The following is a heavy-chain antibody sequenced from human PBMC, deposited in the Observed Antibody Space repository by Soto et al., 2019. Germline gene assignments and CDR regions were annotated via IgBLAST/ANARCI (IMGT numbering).Heavy chain of an antibody. CDR2: PTASNTHT. D-gene: IGHD3-22*01. CDR3: ARGGYSSGYHY. J-gene: IGHJ4*02. CDR1: GYTFTSFD. V-gene: IGHV1-18*04. Sequence: QVQLLQSGTEVKEPGASVKVSCKASGYTFTSFDISWVRQAPGQGLEWVGWPTASNTHTNYAQKLQGRVTMTTDTSTTTAYMDLRSLRSDDTAIYYCARGGYSSGYHYWGQGTLVTVSS.